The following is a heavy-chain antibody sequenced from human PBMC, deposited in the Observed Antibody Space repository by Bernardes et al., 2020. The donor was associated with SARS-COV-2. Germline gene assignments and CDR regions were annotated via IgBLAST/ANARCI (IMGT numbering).Heavy chain of an antibody. Sequence: SETLSLTCTVSGGSIPTAGYYWSWLRQHPGKGLEWIGHISSGAYSYYNPSLENRLHFSVDTSKSQLSLKLTSVTAADTAVYYCARVRIGGVVPASTDFYYYHGMDVWGQGTTVTVSS. CDR1: GGSIPTAGYY. D-gene: IGHD2-2*01. J-gene: IGHJ6*02. V-gene: IGHV4-31*03. CDR2: ISSGAYS. CDR3: ARVRIGGVVPASTDFYYYHGMDV.